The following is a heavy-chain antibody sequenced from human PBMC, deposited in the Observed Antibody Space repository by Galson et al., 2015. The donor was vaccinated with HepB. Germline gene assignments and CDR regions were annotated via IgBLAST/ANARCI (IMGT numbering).Heavy chain of an antibody. V-gene: IGHV3-21*01. CDR1: GFIFSAYS. CDR3: ARSPKDREAIVAGLKVLDY. D-gene: IGHD3-22*01. J-gene: IGHJ4*02. CDR2: ISSSSSYI. Sequence: SLRLSCAASGFIFSAYSMNWVRQAPGKGLEWVSSISSSSSYIYYADSVKGRFTISRDNAKNSLYLQMNSLRAEDTAVYYCARSPKDREAIVAGLKVLDYWGQGTLVTVSS.